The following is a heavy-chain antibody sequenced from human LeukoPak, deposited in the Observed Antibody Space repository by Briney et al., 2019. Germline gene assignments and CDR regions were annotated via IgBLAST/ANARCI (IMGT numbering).Heavy chain of an antibody. CDR3: ASLWGSKQVATEG. CDR1: GGTFSSYA. Sequence: ASVKVSCKASGGTFSSYAISWVRQAPGRGLEWMGGIIPIFGTANYAQKFQGRVTITADESTSTAYMELSSLRSEDTAVYYCASLWGSKQVATEGWGQGTLVTVSS. V-gene: IGHV1-69*01. CDR2: IIPIFGTA. J-gene: IGHJ4*02. D-gene: IGHD5-12*01.